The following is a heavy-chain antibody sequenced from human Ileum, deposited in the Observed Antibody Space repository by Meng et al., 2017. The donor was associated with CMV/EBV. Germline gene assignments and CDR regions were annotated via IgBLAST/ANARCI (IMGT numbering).Heavy chain of an antibody. Sequence: GESLKISCGASGFDFSVYEMNWVRQAPGKGLEWVAFISSTSLKIYYADPVKGRFTISRDNAKNSLYLQMNSLRAEDTALYYCAKDSSMDYWGQGTLVTVSS. CDR1: GFDFSVYE. J-gene: IGHJ4*02. CDR2: ISSTSLKI. D-gene: IGHD6-13*01. CDR3: AKDSSMDY. V-gene: IGHV3-48*03.